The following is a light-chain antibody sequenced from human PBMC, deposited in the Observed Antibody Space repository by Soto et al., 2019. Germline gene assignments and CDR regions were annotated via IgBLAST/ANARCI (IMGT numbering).Light chain of an antibody. V-gene: IGLV1-44*01. CDR3: VAWDDSLSGYV. J-gene: IGLJ1*01. CDR2: SNN. CDR1: GSNIGSNT. Sequence: QSALTQPPSASGTPGQRVTISCFGMGSNIGSNTVNWYQQLPGTAPKLLIYSNNQRPSGVPDRFSGSKSGTSASLAISGLQSEDEADYYCVAWDDSLSGYVFGTGTKVTVL.